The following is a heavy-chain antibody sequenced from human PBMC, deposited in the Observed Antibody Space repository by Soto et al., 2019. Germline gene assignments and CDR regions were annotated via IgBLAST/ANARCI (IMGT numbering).Heavy chain of an antibody. CDR3: ARDLKEYCSDGKCNWFDP. Sequence: QVQLQESGPGLVKPSDTLSLTCTVSGASITTYYWSWIRQPPGKGLEWSGYISYSGSTDYNPSLKSRVTISFDASKNQISLQVRSATATDAAVYYCARDLKEYCSDGKCNWFDPWGQGTLVTVSS. J-gene: IGHJ5*02. D-gene: IGHD2-15*01. CDR2: ISYSGST. CDR1: GASITTYY. V-gene: IGHV4-59*01.